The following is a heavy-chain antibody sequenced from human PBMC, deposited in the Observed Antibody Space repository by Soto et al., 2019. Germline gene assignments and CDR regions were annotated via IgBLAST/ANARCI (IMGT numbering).Heavy chain of an antibody. Sequence: QITLNESGPTQVKPRQTLTLTCTFSGFSLTTSGVGVGWIRQSPGKAPEWLALIYWDDDKRYSPSLKSRLTITKDTSKNQVVLTMADLDSADTATYYCAHRVLRTVFGLVTTTAIYFVFWGQGTPVAVSS. CDR2: IYWDDDK. V-gene: IGHV2-5*02. CDR1: GFSLTTSGVG. CDR3: AHRVLRTVFGLVTTTAIYFVF. J-gene: IGHJ4*02. D-gene: IGHD3-3*01.